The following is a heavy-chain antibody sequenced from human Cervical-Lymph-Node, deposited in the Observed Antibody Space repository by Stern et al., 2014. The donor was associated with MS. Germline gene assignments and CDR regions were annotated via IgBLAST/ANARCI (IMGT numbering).Heavy chain of an antibody. J-gene: IGHJ4*02. D-gene: IGHD6-19*01. CDR3: ARDGFDSGSALAF. V-gene: IGHV1-69*01. CDR2: ISPGLDSV. Sequence: QVQLVQSGAELKKPGSSVQVSCTTSGGIFISSTITWVRPVPGQALEWMGDISPGLDSVDYAQEFQGRFTLTADDSTNTVYMELTSLQSGDTAMYYCARDGFDSGSALAFWGQGTLVTVSS. CDR1: GGIFISST.